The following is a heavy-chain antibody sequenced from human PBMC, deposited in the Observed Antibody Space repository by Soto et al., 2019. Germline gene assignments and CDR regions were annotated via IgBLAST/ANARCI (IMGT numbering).Heavy chain of an antibody. J-gene: IGHJ1*01. V-gene: IGHV3-21*01. D-gene: IGHD1-20*01. CDR2: INSGSRYI. CDR1: GFTFSSYS. Sequence: EVQLVETGGGLVKPGGSLRLSCAASGFTFSSYSMNWVRQAPGKGLQWVSYINSGSRYIYYADSVKGRFTISRDNAKNSLYLHMNSLRAEDTAVYYCARVNGTGLGFHHWGQGTLVTVSS. CDR3: ARVNGTGLGFHH.